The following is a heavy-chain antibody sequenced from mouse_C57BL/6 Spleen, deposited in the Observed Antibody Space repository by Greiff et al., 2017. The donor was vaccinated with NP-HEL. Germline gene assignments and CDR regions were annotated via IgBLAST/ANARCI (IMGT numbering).Heavy chain of an antibody. J-gene: IGHJ4*01. CDR3: ARSGYGSSYYAMDY. Sequence: QVQLQQSGAELVMPGASVKLSCKASGYTFTSYWMHWVKQRPGQGLEWIGEIDPSDSYTNYNQKFKGKSTLTVDKSSSTAYMKLSSLTAEDSAVYYCARSGYGSSYYAMDYWGQGTSVTVSS. D-gene: IGHD1-1*01. V-gene: IGHV1-69*01. CDR1: GYTFTSYW. CDR2: IDPSDSYT.